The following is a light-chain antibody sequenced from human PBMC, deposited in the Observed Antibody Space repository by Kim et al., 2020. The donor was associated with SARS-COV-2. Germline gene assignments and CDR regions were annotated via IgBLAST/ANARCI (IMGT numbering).Light chain of an antibody. CDR1: GPTSNY. CDR3: SSRDSSGDSVV. CDR2: GKG. V-gene: IGLV3-19*01. J-gene: IGLJ2*01. Sequence: AMGQTVSIKSQVHGPTSNYPIGYQQKPGQAPNLVVFGKGNRPSGIPDRFSGSISGFTASLTITGAQAEDEADYYCSSRDSSGDSVVFGGGTQLTVL.